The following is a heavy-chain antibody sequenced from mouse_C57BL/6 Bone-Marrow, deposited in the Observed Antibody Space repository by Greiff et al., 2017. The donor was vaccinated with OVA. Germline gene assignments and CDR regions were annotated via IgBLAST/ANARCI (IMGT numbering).Heavy chain of an antibody. V-gene: IGHV10-1*01. CDR3: VRHYGSSYGYFDV. D-gene: IGHD1-1*01. CDR2: IRSKSNNYAT. CDR1: GFSFNTYA. J-gene: IGHJ1*03. Sequence: GGGLVQPNGSLKLSCAASGFSFNTYAMNWVRQAPGKGLEWVARIRSKSNNYATYYADSVKDRFTISRDDSESMLYLQMNNLKTEDTAMYYCVRHYGSSYGYFDVWGTGTTVTVSS.